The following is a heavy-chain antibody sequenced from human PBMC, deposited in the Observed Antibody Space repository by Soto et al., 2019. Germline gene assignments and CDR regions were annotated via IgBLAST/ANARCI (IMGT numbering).Heavy chain of an antibody. D-gene: IGHD2-15*01. CDR2: ISGGGDST. V-gene: IGHV3-23*01. J-gene: IGHJ4*02. CDR1: GFTFINYA. Sequence: GGSLRRSCAASGFTFINYAMTWVRQAPGKGLEWVSRISGGGDSTYYADSVKGRFTISRDNSKNTLYLQMDSLRDEDTAIYYCAKGSSPWSAFDYWGQGTLVTVSS. CDR3: AKGSSPWSAFDY.